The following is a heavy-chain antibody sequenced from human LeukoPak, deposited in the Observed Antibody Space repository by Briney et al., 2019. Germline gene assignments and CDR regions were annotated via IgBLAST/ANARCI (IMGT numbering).Heavy chain of an antibody. CDR2: INHSGST. Sequence: SETLSLTCAVYGGSFSGYYWSWIRQPPGKGLEWIGEINHSGSTNYNPSLKSRVTISVDMSKNQFSLKLSSVTAADTAVYYCARDARTAVAGMGNFDYWGQGTLVTVSS. D-gene: IGHD6-19*01. CDR1: GGSFSGYY. V-gene: IGHV4-34*09. J-gene: IGHJ4*02. CDR3: ARDARTAVAGMGNFDY.